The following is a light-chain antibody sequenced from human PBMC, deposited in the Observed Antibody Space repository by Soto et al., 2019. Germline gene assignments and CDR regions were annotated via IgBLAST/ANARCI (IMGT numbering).Light chain of an antibody. V-gene: IGKV3-15*01. J-gene: IGKJ1*01. CDR3: QQYDNWLRT. CDR1: QDISTN. Sequence: EIVMTQSPATLSVSPGERATLSCRASQDISTNLAWYQQTPGQAPRLLIYGASTRATGIPARFSGSGSGTEFTLNISSLQSEDFAVYYCQQYDNWLRTFGQGTKVEIK. CDR2: GAS.